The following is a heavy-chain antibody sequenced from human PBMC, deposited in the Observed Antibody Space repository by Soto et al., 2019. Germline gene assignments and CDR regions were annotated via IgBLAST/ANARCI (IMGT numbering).Heavy chain of an antibody. CDR1: GGSFSNSA. CDR2: IIPSFTTT. J-gene: IGHJ4*02. Sequence: QVQLVQSGSEVRRPVSSVKVSCKASGGSFSNSAIAWVRQAPGQGLEWLGMIIPSFTTTNYAQKFKDRLTITADGSTSTAYMELSGLKSEDTAVYFCARPAGLVGQFSALVDYWGQGTLVTVSS. D-gene: IGHD6-6*01. CDR3: ARPAGLVGQFSALVDY. V-gene: IGHV1-69*18.